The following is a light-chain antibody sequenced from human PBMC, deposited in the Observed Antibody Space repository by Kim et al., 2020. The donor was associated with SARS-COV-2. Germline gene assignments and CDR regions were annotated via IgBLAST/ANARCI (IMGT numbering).Light chain of an antibody. CDR1: HTISSDS. Sequence: PGESATLSCRASHTISSDSLAWYQQRPGQAPRLLIYGASTRATDVPDRFSGGGSGTDFTLTLTTLEPEDFAVYYCQQYGDFVLTFGGGTKVDIK. CDR2: GAS. J-gene: IGKJ4*01. V-gene: IGKV3-20*01. CDR3: QQYGDFVLT.